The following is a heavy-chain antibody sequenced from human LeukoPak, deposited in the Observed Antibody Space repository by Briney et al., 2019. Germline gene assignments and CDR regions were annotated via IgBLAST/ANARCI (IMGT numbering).Heavy chain of an antibody. V-gene: IGHV3-21*01. CDR2: ISSAGGYI. D-gene: IGHD2-2*01. J-gene: IGHJ4*02. Sequence: GGSLRLSCAASGFTFSSYTLNWVRQAPGKWLEWVSSISSAGGYIYHADSVKGRFTIARENAKNSLYLQMNSLRAVDTAVYYCAREIVSSNSFDNWGQGTLVTVSS. CDR3: AREIVSSNSFDN. CDR1: GFTFSSYT.